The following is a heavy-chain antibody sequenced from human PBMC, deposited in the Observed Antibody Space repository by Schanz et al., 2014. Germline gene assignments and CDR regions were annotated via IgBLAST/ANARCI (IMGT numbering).Heavy chain of an antibody. J-gene: IGHJ4*02. D-gene: IGHD3-16*01. CDR1: GITFSDYA. V-gene: IGHV3-23*01. CDR3: ATPPPAYTTNWYTYSFVY. Sequence: EVQLLESGGALEQPGGSLRLSCAASGITFSDYAMSWVRQAPGKGLEWVSTIASGGSHTFYADSVTGRFTISGDNSKNTLYLQMNSPGVEDTAVYYCATPPPAYTTNWYTYSFVYWGQGTLVTVSS. CDR2: IASGGSHT.